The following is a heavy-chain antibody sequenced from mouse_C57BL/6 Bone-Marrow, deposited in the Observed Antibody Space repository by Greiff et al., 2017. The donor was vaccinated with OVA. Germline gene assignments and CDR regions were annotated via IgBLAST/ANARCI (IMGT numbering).Heavy chain of an antibody. J-gene: IGHJ4*01. V-gene: IGHV1-64*01. Sequence: QVHVKQPGAELVKPGASVKLSCKASGYTFTSYWMHWVKQRPGQGLEWIGMIHHNSGSTNYNEKFKSKATLTVDKSSSTAYMQLSSLTSEDSAVYYCARRVYYYGSSYLDYWGQGTSVTVSS. CDR3: ARRVYYYGSSYLDY. D-gene: IGHD1-1*01. CDR1: GYTFTSYW. CDR2: IHHNSGST.